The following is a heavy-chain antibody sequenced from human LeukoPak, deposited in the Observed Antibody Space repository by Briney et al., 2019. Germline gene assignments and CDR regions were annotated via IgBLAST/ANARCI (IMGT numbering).Heavy chain of an antibody. J-gene: IGHJ4*02. D-gene: IGHD2-15*01. CDR3: ARLLSGDYCDY. Sequence: GGSLRLSCVGSGFTFSPYWMSWLRQAPGKGLEWVANIKQDGSEKYYVDSVKGRFTISRDNAKNSLYLQMNSLRAEDTAVYYCARLLSGDYCDYWGQGTLVTVSS. V-gene: IGHV3-7*01. CDR1: GFTFSPYW. CDR2: IKQDGSEK.